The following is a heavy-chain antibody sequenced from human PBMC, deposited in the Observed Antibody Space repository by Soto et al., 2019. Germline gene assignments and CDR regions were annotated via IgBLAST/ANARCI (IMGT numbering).Heavy chain of an antibody. CDR1: GYTFTSYG. J-gene: IGHJ4*02. Sequence: ASVKVSCKASGYTFTSYGISWVRQAPGQGLEWMGWISAYNGNTNYAQKLQGRVTMTTDTSKSIAYLQMNSLKSEDTALYYCARDSRHFGVVPLDYWGQGTVVTVSS. CDR2: ISAYNGNT. CDR3: ARDSRHFGVVPLDY. D-gene: IGHD3-3*01. V-gene: IGHV1-18*01.